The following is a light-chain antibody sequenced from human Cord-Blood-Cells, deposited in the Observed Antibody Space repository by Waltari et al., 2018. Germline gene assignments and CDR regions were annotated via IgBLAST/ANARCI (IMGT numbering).Light chain of an antibody. Sequence: QSALTQPRSVSGSPGQSVTISCPGTSSDVGGYHYVSWYQQHPGKAPKLMIYDVSKRPSGVPDRFSGSKSGNTASLTISGLQAEDEADYYCCSYAGSYPVVFGGGTKLTVL. V-gene: IGLV2-11*01. CDR2: DVS. CDR3: CSYAGSYPVV. CDR1: SSDVGGYHY. J-gene: IGLJ2*01.